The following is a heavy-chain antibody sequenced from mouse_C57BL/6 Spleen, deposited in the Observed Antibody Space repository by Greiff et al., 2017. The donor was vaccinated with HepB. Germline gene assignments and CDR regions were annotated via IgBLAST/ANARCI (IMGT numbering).Heavy chain of an antibody. Sequence: VHVKQSGPVLVKPGASVKMSCKASGYTFTDYYMHWVKQSPGQSLEWIGVINPYNGGTSYNQKFKGKATLTVDKSSSTAYMELNSLTSEDSAVYYGAREIITTDYYAMDYWGQGTSVTVSS. CDR2: INPYNGGT. D-gene: IGHD1-1*01. J-gene: IGHJ4*01. V-gene: IGHV1-19*01. CDR3: AREIITTDYYAMDY. CDR1: GYTFTDYY.